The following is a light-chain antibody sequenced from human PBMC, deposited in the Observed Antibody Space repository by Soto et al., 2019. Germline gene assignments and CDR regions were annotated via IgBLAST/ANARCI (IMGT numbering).Light chain of an antibody. Sequence: EILMTQSPATRSVSPGEGATLSCRASQGISSWFAWYQQKPVKAPKLLIYDASSLESAVPSRFSGSGSGTEFTHTISSLQADDFATYYCQQYHSYSPWTFCQGTKVDIK. J-gene: IGKJ1*01. V-gene: IGKV1-5*01. CDR3: QQYHSYSPWT. CDR2: DAS. CDR1: QGISSW.